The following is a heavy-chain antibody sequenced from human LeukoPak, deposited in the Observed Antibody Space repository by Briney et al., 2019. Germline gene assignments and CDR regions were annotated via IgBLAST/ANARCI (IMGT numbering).Heavy chain of an antibody. J-gene: IGHJ4*02. CDR2: LNPNSGGT. Sequence: ASVKVSCKASGYTFTGYYMHWVRQAPGQGLEWMGWLNPNSGGTNYAQKFQGRVTFTRDTSISTAYMELNRLTYDDTAVYYCARDAATVTPHCDYWGQGTLVTVSS. CDR3: ARDAATVTPHCDY. CDR1: GYTFTGYY. V-gene: IGHV1-2*02. D-gene: IGHD4-17*01.